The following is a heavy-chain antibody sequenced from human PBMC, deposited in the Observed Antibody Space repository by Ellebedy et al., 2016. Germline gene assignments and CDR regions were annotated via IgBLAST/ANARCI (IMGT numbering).Heavy chain of an antibody. CDR1: GFTVSSNY. J-gene: IGHJ4*02. V-gene: IGHV3-66*01. Sequence: GGSLRLSCAVSGFTVSSNYMSWVRQAPGKGLEWISVLYSGGTILYADSVKGRFTISRDNAKNTLYLQMNSLRAEDTAVYYCARGNAVPGPEPLDYWGQGTLVTVSS. D-gene: IGHD6-19*01. CDR3: ARGNAVPGPEPLDY. CDR2: LYSGGTI.